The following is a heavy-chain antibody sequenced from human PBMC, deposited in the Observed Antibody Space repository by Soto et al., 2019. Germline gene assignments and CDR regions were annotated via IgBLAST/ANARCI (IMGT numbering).Heavy chain of an antibody. CDR3: AKGSGIYYDSSGYYFEY. J-gene: IGHJ4*02. CDR1: GFKFDDYA. D-gene: IGHD3-22*01. Sequence: EVQLVDSGGGMVQPGRSLRLSCAASGFKFDDYAMHWVRQIPGKGLEWVSGISWNSATIGYADSVKGRFTISRDNAKNSLYLQMNSLRAEDTALYYCAKGSGIYYDSSGYYFEYWGQGTLVTVAS. CDR2: ISWNSATI. V-gene: IGHV3-9*01.